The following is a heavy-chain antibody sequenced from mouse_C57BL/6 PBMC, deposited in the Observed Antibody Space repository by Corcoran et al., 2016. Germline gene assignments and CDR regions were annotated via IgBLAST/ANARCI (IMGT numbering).Heavy chain of an antibody. J-gene: IGHJ3*01. CDR1: GYTFTDYY. CDR2: INPNNGGT. Sequence: EVQLQQSGPELVKPGASVKISCKASGYTFTDYYMNWVKQSHGKSLEWIGDINPNNGGTSYNQKFKGKATLTVDKSSSTAYMELRSLTSEDSAVYYCARPLYYDYQFAYWGQGTLVTVSA. V-gene: IGHV1-26*01. CDR3: ARPLYYDYQFAY. D-gene: IGHD2-4*01.